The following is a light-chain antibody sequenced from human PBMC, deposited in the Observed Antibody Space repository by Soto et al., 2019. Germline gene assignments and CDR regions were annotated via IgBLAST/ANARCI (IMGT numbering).Light chain of an antibody. Sequence: QSVLIQPPSVSGSPGQSVTISCTGTSSDVWSYDYVSWYQQHPGTVPKPMIYSVNTQPSGVPDRFSGSKSGNTASLTISGLQAEDEADYYCCSYAGSYTYVFGTGTKVTVL. J-gene: IGLJ1*01. V-gene: IGLV2-11*01. CDR1: SSDVWSYDY. CDR2: SVN. CDR3: CSYAGSYTYV.